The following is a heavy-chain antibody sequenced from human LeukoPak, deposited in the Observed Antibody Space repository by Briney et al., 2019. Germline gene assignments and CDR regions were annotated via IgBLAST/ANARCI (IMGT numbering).Heavy chain of an antibody. V-gene: IGHV4-39*07. CDR2: VYYTGST. CDR1: GGSISSSSYY. CDR3: ARAFYDSSGYYYSHAFDI. D-gene: IGHD3-22*01. J-gene: IGHJ3*02. Sequence: SETLSLTCTVSGGSISSSSYYWGWIRQPPGKGLEWIGSVYYTGSTYYTPSLQSRVTVSVDTSKNQFSLKLSSVTAADTAVYYCARAFYDSSGYYYSHAFDIWGQGTMVTVSS.